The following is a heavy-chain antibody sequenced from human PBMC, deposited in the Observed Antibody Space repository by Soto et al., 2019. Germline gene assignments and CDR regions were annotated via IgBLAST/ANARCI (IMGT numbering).Heavy chain of an antibody. J-gene: IGHJ6*02. D-gene: IGHD6-13*01. Sequence: SETLSLTCAVCGGSFSVYYWSWIRQPPGKGLEWIGEINHSGSTNYNPSLKSRVTISVDTSKNQFSLKLSSVTAADTAVYYCARGASYSSSWYCPDVWGQGTTVTVSS. CDR1: GGSFSVYY. CDR3: ARGASYSSSWYCPDV. V-gene: IGHV4-34*01. CDR2: INHSGST.